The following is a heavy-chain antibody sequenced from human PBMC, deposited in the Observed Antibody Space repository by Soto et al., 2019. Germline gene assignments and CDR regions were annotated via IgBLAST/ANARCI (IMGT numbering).Heavy chain of an antibody. J-gene: IGHJ5*02. V-gene: IGHV1-69*01. CDR1: GDSFGSYA. CDR3: AREPFGRFDP. Sequence: QMQLVQSGPEVKKPGSSVKVSCKAPGDSFGSYAVSWVRQAPGQGLEWMGAIIPVFGTTNYTQKFQGRVTITADDSTTTAYMELSSLRSDDTAVYYCAREPFGRFDPWGQGTLVTVSS. D-gene: IGHD3-10*01. CDR2: IIPVFGTT.